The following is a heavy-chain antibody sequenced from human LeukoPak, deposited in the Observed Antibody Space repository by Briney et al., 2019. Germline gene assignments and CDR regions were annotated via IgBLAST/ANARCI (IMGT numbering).Heavy chain of an antibody. J-gene: IGHJ4*02. Sequence: ASVKVSCKTSGYTFTGYFMHWVRQAPGQGLEWMGWINPNSGGTYYAQKFEGRVTLTRDTSISTAFMELSRLRSDDTAVYYCARVTVTTEFDYWGQGTLLTVSS. V-gene: IGHV1-2*02. CDR2: INPNSGGT. D-gene: IGHD4-17*01. CDR1: GYTFTGYF. CDR3: ARVTVTTEFDY.